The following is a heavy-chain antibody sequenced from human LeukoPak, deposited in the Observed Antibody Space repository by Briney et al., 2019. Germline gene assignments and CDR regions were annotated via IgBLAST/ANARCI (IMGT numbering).Heavy chain of an antibody. J-gene: IGHJ4*02. D-gene: IGHD3-9*01. CDR2: ISSSGSTM. Sequence: PGGSLRLSCAASTSDFNYYYMNWIRQAPGKGLEWLSYISSSGSTMYYADSVKGRFTISRDNARNSLYLQMNSLRVEDTAMYYCTRGFDISDYWGQGTVVTVSS. CDR3: TRGFDISDY. CDR1: TSDFNYYY. V-gene: IGHV3-11*04.